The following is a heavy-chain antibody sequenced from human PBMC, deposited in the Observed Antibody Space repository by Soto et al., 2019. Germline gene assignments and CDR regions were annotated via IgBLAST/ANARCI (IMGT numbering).Heavy chain of an antibody. V-gene: IGHV3-64*04. D-gene: IGHD3-3*01. CDR1: GFTFSSYA. J-gene: IGHJ4*02. CDR2: ISSNGGRT. CDR3: ASFLESLYYFDY. Sequence: PGGSLRLSCSASGFTFSSYAMHWVRQAPGKGLEYVSAISSNGGRTYYADSVKGRFTISRDNAKNSLYLQMNSLRAEDTAVYYCASFLESLYYFDYWGQGTLVTVSS.